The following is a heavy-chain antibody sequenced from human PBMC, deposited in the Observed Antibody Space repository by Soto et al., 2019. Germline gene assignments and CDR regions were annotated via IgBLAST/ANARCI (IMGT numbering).Heavy chain of an antibody. CDR3: ARVVGGIPVAGSWNWFDP. V-gene: IGHV1-18*04. Sequence: QVQLVQPGTEVKKPGASVKVSCKASGYTFTSYALSWVRHAPGQGLEWMGWISTYNGNTNYAQNLQGRVTMTTDISTNTAYMELRSLRSDDTAVYYCARVVGGIPVAGSWNWFDPWGQGTLVTVSS. CDR2: ISTYNGNT. D-gene: IGHD6-19*01. J-gene: IGHJ5*02. CDR1: GYTFTSYA.